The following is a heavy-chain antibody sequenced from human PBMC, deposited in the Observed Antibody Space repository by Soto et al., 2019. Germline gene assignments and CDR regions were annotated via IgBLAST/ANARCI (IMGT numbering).Heavy chain of an antibody. CDR3: ARFQSFDWLQPPDY. CDR2: ISAYNGNT. CDR1: GYTFTSYG. D-gene: IGHD3-9*01. J-gene: IGHJ4*02. V-gene: IGHV1-18*01. Sequence: ASVKVSCKASGYTFTSYGISWVRQAPGQGLEWMGWISAYNGNTNYAQKLQGRVTMTTDTSTSTAYMELRSLRSDDTAVYYCARFQSFDWLQPPDYWGQGTLVTVSS.